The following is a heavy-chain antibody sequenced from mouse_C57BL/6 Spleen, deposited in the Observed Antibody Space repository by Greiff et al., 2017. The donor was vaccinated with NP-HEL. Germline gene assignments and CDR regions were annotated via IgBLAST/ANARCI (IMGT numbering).Heavy chain of an antibody. J-gene: IGHJ1*03. V-gene: IGHV1-64*01. CDR2: IHPNSGST. CDR1: GYTFTSYW. Sequence: VQLQQPGAELVKPGASVKLSCKASGYTFTSYWMHWVKQRPGQGLEWIGMIHPNSGSTNYNEKFKSKATLTVDKSSSTAYMQLSSLTSEDSAVYYCARSSYDVYFDVWGTGTTVTVSS. CDR3: ARSSYDVYFDV. D-gene: IGHD2-12*01.